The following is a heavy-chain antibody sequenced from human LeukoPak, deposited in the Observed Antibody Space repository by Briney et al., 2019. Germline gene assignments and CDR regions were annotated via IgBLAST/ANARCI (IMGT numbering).Heavy chain of an antibody. V-gene: IGHV4-39*01. Sequence: NPSETLSLTCKVSGGSIRNSSPCWGWIRQPPREGLEWIGSICYSGSSYYNPSLKSRVTISVDTSKNQFSLTLSSVTAADTAVYYCARVCSGGTCSDFWGQGTLVTVSS. CDR2: ICYSGSS. CDR1: GGSIRNSSPC. D-gene: IGHD2-15*01. CDR3: ARVCSGGTCSDF. J-gene: IGHJ4*02.